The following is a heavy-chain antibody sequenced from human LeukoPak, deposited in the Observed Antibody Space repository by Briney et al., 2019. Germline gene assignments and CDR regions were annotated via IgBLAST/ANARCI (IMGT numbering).Heavy chain of an antibody. D-gene: IGHD3-22*01. CDR3: ARPPVVGAPRFIFDY. CDR2: ISYDGSNK. Sequence: GGSLRLSCAASGFTFSSYAMHWVRQAPGKGLEWVAVISYDGSNKYYADSVKGRFTISRDNSKNTLYLQMNSLRAEDTAVYYCARPPVVGAPRFIFDYWGQGTLVTVSS. CDR1: GFTFSSYA. J-gene: IGHJ4*02. V-gene: IGHV3-30-3*01.